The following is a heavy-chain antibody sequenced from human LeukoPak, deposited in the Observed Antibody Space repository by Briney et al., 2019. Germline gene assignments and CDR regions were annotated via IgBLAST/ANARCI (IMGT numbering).Heavy chain of an antibody. Sequence: SETLSLTCTVAAVSTSILRYYWAWIRQSPGKGLEWIGSIFYSGGTYDNPSLKSRLTLSVDTSKNLFSLRLNSVTAAATAVYFCTRWGHYDTFDYWGPGSLVTVSS. CDR3: TRWGHYDTFDY. D-gene: IGHD3-22*01. CDR1: AVSTSILRYY. J-gene: IGHJ4*02. V-gene: IGHV4-39*01. CDR2: IFYSGGT.